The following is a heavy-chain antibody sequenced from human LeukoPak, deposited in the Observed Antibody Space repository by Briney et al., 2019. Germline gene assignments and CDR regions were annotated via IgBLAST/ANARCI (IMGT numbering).Heavy chain of an antibody. D-gene: IGHD3-10*01. J-gene: IGHJ6*03. Sequence: SETLSLTCTVSGASISSGDYHWNWIRQPPGKGLEWIGEINHSGSTNYNPSLKSRVTISVDTSKNQFSLKLSSVTAADTAVYYCARPGHMVRGVITNYYYYYMDVWGKGTTVTVSS. CDR1: GASISSGDYH. CDR3: ARPGHMVRGVITNYYYYYMDV. CDR2: INHSGST. V-gene: IGHV4-61*08.